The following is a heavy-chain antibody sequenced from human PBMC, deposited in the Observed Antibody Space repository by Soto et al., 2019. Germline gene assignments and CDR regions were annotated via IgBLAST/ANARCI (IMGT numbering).Heavy chain of an antibody. CDR2: IYYSGST. Sequence: SETLSLTCTVTSGSISSGGYYWNWIRQHPGKGLEWIGSIYYSGSTYYNPSLKSRTTISRDTSKNKFSLKLSSVTAADAAVYYCARNLKWFGVTSQYYGMDIWGKGTTVTVAS. CDR1: SGSISSGGYY. V-gene: IGHV4-31*03. D-gene: IGHD3-10*01. CDR3: ARNLKWFGVTSQYYGMDI. J-gene: IGHJ6*04.